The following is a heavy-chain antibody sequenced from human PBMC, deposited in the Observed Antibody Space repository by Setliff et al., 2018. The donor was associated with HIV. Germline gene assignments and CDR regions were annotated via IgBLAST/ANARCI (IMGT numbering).Heavy chain of an antibody. CDR2: IAYTGSG. Sequence: PSETLSLTCTVSGGSISSRNFYWGWIRQPPGKGLEWIGSIAYTGSGYYNSSLKSRVTISVDTSRNECSLKLTSVTAADTAVYYCAREVRWELPQGFDHWGQGSQVTVPQ. CDR3: AREVRWELPQGFDH. CDR1: GGSISSRNFY. J-gene: IGHJ4*02. D-gene: IGHD1-26*01. V-gene: IGHV4-39*07.